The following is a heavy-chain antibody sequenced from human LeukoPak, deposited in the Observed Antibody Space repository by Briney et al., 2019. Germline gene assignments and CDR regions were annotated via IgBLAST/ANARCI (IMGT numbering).Heavy chain of an antibody. J-gene: IGHJ3*02. CDR1: GGSFSGYY. D-gene: IGHD3-22*01. V-gene: IGHV4-34*01. CDR2: INHSGST. CDR3: ARGPYSYDSSGAFDI. Sequence: PSETLSLTCAVYGGSFSGYYWSWIRQPPGKGLEWIGEINHSGSTNYNPSLKSRVTISVDTSKNQFSLKLSSVTAADTAVYFCARGPYSYDSSGAFDIWGQGTMVTASS.